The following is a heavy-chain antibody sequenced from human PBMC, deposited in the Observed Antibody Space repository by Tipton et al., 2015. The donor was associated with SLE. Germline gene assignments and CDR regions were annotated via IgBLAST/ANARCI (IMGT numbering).Heavy chain of an antibody. J-gene: IGHJ6*03. CDR3: ARDRCCYYYYYMDV. V-gene: IGHV4-31*03. D-gene: IGHD2-8*01. CDR2: IYYSGST. CDR1: GGSISSGGYY. Sequence: TLSLTCTVSGGSISSGGYYWSWIRQHPGKGLEWIGYIYYSGSTYYNSSLKSRVTISVDTSKNQFSLKLSSVTAADTAVYYCARDRCCYYYYYMDVWGKETTVTVSS.